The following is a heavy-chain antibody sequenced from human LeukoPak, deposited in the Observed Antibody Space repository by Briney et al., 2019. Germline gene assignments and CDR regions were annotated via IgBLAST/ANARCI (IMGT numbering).Heavy chain of an antibody. V-gene: IGHV1-8*01. CDR2: MNPKSGYT. D-gene: IGHD3-10*01. CDR3: AREHPYVSGTYDK. CDR1: GYTFTTHD. Sequence: GASVKVSCKASGYTFTTHDINWVRQATGQGLEWMGRMNPKSGYTGYAQKFQGRVTMTRNTSITTAYMELSSLRSEDTAVYYCAREHPYVSGTYDKWGQGTLVTVSS. J-gene: IGHJ4*01.